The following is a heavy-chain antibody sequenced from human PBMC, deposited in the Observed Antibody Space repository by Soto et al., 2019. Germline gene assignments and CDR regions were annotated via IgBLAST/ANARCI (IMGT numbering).Heavy chain of an antibody. J-gene: IGHJ6*02. CDR2: INHSGST. D-gene: IGHD2-2*01. V-gene: IGHV4-34*01. CDR3: ARGSIVVVPAAAGGMDV. CDR1: GGSFSGYY. Sequence: SETLSLTCAVYGGSFSGYYWSWIRQPPGKGLEWIGEINHSGSTNYNPSLKSRVTISVDTSKNQFSLKLSSVTAADTAVYYCARGSIVVVPAAAGGMDVWGQGTTVTVSS.